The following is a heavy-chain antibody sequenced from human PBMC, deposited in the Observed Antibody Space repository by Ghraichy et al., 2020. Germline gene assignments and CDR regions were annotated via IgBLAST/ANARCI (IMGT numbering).Heavy chain of an antibody. CDR2: ISGSGGST. D-gene: IGHD3-3*01. J-gene: IGHJ4*02. Sequence: GGSLRLSCAASGFTFSSYAMSWVRQAPGKGLEWVSAISGSGGSTYYADSVKGRFTISRDNSKNTLYLQMNSLRAEDTAVYYCAKDPTVLRFLEWLFHFDYWGQGTLVTVSS. V-gene: IGHV3-23*01. CDR3: AKDPTVLRFLEWLFHFDY. CDR1: GFTFSSYA.